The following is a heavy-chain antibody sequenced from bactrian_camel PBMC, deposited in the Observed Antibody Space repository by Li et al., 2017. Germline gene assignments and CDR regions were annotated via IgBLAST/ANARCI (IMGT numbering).Heavy chain of an antibody. D-gene: IGHD6*01. CDR1: GNTLSHGC. CDR3: AARPRGSCYRVWPDFAS. V-gene: IGHV3S66*01. Sequence: EVQLVESGGGSVQAGGSLRLSCVISGNTLSHGCMAWFRLAPGKEREGVACIRTEDGDTLYADTVKGRFTISHDKASNTVYLQMDNLKPEDTAMYYCAARPRGSCYRVWPDFASWGQGTQVTVS. CDR2: IRTEDGDT. J-gene: IGHJ6*01.